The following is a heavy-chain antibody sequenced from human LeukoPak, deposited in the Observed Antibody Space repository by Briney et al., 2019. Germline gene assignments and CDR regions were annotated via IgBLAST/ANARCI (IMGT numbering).Heavy chain of an antibody. CDR2: IYYSGST. Sequence: ASETLSLTCTVSGGSISSSSYYWGWIRQPPGKGLEWIGSIYYSGSTYYNPSLKSRVTISVDTSKNQFSLKLSSVTAADTAVYYCARLVSSGYLFDYWGQGTLVTVSS. D-gene: IGHD2-15*01. CDR3: ARLVSSGYLFDY. V-gene: IGHV4-39*01. CDR1: GGSISSSSYY. J-gene: IGHJ4*02.